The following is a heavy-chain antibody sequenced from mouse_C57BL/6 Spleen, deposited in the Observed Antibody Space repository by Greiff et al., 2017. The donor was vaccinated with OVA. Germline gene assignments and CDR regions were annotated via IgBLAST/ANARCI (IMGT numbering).Heavy chain of an antibody. CDR1: GFNIKNTY. V-gene: IGHV14-3*01. CDR3: ARAANYDGYDVWFAY. D-gene: IGHD2-3*01. J-gene: IGHJ3*01. Sequence: EVQLQQSVAELVRPGASVKLSCTASGFNIKNTYMHWVKQRPEQGLEWIGRIDPANGNTKYAPKFQGKATITADTSSNTAYLQLSSLTSEDTAIYYCARAANYDGYDVWFAYWGQGTLVTVSA. CDR2: IDPANGNT.